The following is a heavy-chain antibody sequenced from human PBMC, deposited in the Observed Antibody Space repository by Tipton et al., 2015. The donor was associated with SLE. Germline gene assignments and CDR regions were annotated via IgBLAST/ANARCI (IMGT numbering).Heavy chain of an antibody. V-gene: IGHV4-38-2*01. Sequence: TLSLTCAVSGYSISSGYYWGWIRQPPGKGLEWIGSIYHSGSTYYNPSLKSRVTMSVDTSKNQFSLKLSSVTAADTAVYYCARVEISTVHAFDIWGQGTMVTVSA. CDR1: GYSISSGYY. J-gene: IGHJ3*02. D-gene: IGHD4-17*01. CDR3: ARVEISTVHAFDI. CDR2: IYHSGST.